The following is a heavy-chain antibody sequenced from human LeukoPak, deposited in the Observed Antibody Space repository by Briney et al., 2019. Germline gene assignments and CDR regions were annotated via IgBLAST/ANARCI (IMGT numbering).Heavy chain of an antibody. CDR3: ASPRATYGDYDY. J-gene: IGHJ4*02. D-gene: IGHD4-17*01. V-gene: IGHV4-39*01. CDR1: GGSISSSSYY. CDR2: IYYSGST. Sequence: PSETLSLTCTVSGGSISSSSYYRGWIRQPPGKGLEWIGSIYYSGSTYYNPSLKSRVTIFVDTSKNQFSLKLSSVTAADTAVYYCASPRATYGDYDYWGQGTLVTVSS.